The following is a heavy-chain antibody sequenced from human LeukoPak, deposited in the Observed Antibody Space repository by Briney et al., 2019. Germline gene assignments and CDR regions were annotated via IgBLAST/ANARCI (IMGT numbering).Heavy chain of an antibody. CDR2: LSYDGSSK. D-gene: IGHD6-19*01. Sequence: GGSLRLSCAASGFTFSRYAMHWVRQAPGKGLEWVAVLSYDGSSKYYADSVKGRFTISRDNSKNTLYLQMNSLRTEDTSVYSCARGFYTGYSTGWYGGVDCWGQGTLVTVSS. V-gene: IGHV3-30*14. J-gene: IGHJ4*02. CDR1: GFTFSRYA. CDR3: ARGFYTGYSTGWYGGVDC.